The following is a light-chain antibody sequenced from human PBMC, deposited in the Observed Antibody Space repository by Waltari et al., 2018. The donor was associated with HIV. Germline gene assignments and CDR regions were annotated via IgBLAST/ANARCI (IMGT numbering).Light chain of an antibody. J-gene: IGKJ1*01. CDR2: GAS. V-gene: IGKV3-15*01. CDR1: QSFSSN. Sequence: EIVMMQSPATLSVSPGERASLSCRASQSFSSNLAWYQQKPGQAPRLLIYGASTRVTGIPARFSGSGSGTEFTLTISSLQSEDFAVYYCQQYNKWPPTFGQGTKVEIK. CDR3: QQYNKWPPT.